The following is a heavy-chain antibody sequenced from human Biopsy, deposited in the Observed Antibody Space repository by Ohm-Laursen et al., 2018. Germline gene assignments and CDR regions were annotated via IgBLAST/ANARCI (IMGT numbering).Heavy chain of an antibody. CDR3: ARNTGWYGDLYYFDY. CDR1: GFTFSSSA. Sequence: SVKVSCKASGFTFSSSAVQWVRQARGQRLEWIGWIVVGSGHTNYAQKFQERVTITRDTSKSTVYMELSSLRSADTAVYFCARNTGWYGDLYYFDYWGQGTLVTVSS. J-gene: IGHJ4*02. V-gene: IGHV1-58*01. CDR2: IVVGSGHT. D-gene: IGHD6-19*01.